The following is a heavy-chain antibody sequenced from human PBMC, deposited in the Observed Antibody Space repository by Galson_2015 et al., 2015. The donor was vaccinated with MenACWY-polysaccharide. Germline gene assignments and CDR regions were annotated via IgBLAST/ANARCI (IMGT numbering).Heavy chain of an antibody. D-gene: IGHD6-19*01. CDR1: GYTFSNYG. J-gene: IGHJ4*02. V-gene: IGHV1-18*01. Sequence: SVKVSCKASGYTFSNYGVSWLRQAPGQGLEWMGWIAVSSGFTNYAQKLQGRVTMTTDTSTSTAYMELRSLRSDDTATYYCARDRSTGWYVYWGQGTLATVSS. CDR3: ARDRSTGWYVY. CDR2: IAVSSGFT.